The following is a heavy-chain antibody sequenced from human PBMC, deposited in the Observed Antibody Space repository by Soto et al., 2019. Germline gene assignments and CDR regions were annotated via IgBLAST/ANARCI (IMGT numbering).Heavy chain of an antibody. D-gene: IGHD5-18*01. CDR2: IDPSDSQT. CDR3: PSQLSAADTGRNFQYCFDY. J-gene: IGHJ4*02. V-gene: IGHV5-10-1*01. Sequence: GESVKISCKGSGYSFAGYWITWVRQKPGKGLEWMGRIDPSDSQTYYSPSFRGHVTISVTKSITTVFLRWISLRASDTAMYYCPSQLSAADTGRNFQYCFDYWRQGTPVTVSS. CDR1: GYSFAGYW.